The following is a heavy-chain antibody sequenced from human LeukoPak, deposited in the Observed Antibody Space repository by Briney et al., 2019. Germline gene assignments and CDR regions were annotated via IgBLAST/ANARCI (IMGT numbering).Heavy chain of an antibody. CDR1: GSTFSSYE. D-gene: IGHD3-10*01. CDR2: ISSSGSTI. J-gene: IGHJ4*02. CDR3: ARAALWFGVH. V-gene: IGHV3-48*03. Sequence: SGGSLRLSCAASGSTFSSYEMNWVRQAPGKGLEWVSYISSSGSTIYYADSVKGRFTISRDNAKNSLYLQMNSLRAEDTAVYYCARAALWFGVHWGRGTLVTVSS.